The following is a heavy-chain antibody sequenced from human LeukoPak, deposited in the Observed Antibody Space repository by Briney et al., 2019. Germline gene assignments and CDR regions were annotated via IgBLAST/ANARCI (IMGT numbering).Heavy chain of an antibody. CDR1: GFTFSSYG. CDR3: ARTTYGDY. CDR2: ISYDGSNK. V-gene: IGHV3-30*03. D-gene: IGHD1-1*01. J-gene: IGHJ4*02. Sequence: GGSLRLSCAASGFTFSSYGMHWVRQAPGKGLEWVAVISYDGSNKGYADSVKGRFTLSRDNAENSLYLQMSSLRAEDTAVYYCARTTYGDYWGQGTLVTVSS.